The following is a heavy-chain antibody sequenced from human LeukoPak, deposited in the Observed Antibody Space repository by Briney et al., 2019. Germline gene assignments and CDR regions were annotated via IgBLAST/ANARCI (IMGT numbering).Heavy chain of an antibody. CDR2: IYSGGST. Sequence: SGGSLRLSCAASGFTFSDYSMNWVRQAPGKGLEWISVIYSGGSTYYADSVKGRFTISRDNSKNTLYLQMNSLRVEDTAVYYCARDGFSSSWGLAYWGQGTLVTVSS. CDR3: ARDGFSSSWGLAY. D-gene: IGHD6-13*01. CDR1: GFTFSDYS. V-gene: IGHV3-53*01. J-gene: IGHJ4*02.